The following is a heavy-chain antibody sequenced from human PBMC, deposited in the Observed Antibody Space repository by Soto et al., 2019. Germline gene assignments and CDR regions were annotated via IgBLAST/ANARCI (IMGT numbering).Heavy chain of an antibody. D-gene: IGHD5-12*01. J-gene: IGHJ6*02. Sequence: GASLRLSCAASGFTFSSYAMSWVRQAPGKGLEWVSAISGSGCSTYYADSVKGRFTISRDNSKNTLYLQMNSLRAEDTAVYYCAKDRIVATRYYYYYYGMDVWGQGTTGTVSS. CDR2: ISGSGCST. CDR3: AKDRIVATRYYYYYYGMDV. CDR1: GFTFSSYA. V-gene: IGHV3-23*01.